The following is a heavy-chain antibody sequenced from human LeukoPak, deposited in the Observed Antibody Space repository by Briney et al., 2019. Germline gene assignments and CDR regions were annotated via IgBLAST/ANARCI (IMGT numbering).Heavy chain of an antibody. CDR3: ATASLDRTFDY. CDR1: GGSFNGYY. J-gene: IGHJ4*02. V-gene: IGHV4-34*01. Sequence: SETLSLTCAVYGGSFNGYYWSWIRQPPGKGLEWIGEINHSGSTNYNPSLKSRVTISVDTSKNQFSLKLSSVTAADTAVYYCATASLDRTFDYWGQGTLVTVSS. CDR2: INHSGST. D-gene: IGHD3-22*01.